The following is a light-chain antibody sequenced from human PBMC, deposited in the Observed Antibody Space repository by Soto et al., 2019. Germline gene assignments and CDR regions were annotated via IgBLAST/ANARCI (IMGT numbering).Light chain of an antibody. Sequence: DIQMTQSPSTLSASVGDRVTITCRASQSISSWLAWFQQKPGTAPKLLIYKASTLQSGVPSRFSGSGSGTEFTLTISSLQLDDSATYYCQQYNDNWTFGQGTQVEIK. V-gene: IGKV1-5*03. CDR1: QSISSW. CDR2: KAS. CDR3: QQYNDNWT. J-gene: IGKJ1*01.